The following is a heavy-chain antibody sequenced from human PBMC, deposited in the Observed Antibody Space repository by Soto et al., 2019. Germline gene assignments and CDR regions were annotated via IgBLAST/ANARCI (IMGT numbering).Heavy chain of an antibody. CDR1: GYTFTSYG. J-gene: IGHJ3*02. CDR3: AGVQRFYYDSSRYYYEPPIRAFDI. CDR2: ISAYNGNT. V-gene: IGHV1-18*01. D-gene: IGHD3-22*01. Sequence: ASVKVSCTASGYTFTSYGISWVRQAPGQGLERMRWISAYNGNTNYAQKLKGRVTMTTDTSTSTAYMTQRSLRSDDTDVYYCAGVQRFYYDSSRYYYEPPIRAFDICGQGTMVTVSS.